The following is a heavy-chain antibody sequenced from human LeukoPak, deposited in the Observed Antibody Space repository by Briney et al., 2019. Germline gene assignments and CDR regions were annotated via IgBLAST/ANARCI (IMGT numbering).Heavy chain of an antibody. D-gene: IGHD6-19*01. CDR3: AAVAGTGPEPFDY. CDR2: ISAYNGNT. J-gene: IGHJ4*02. CDR1: GYTFTSLG. Sequence: ASVKVSFKASGYTFTSLGISWVRQALGQGLEWLGWISAYNGNTNYAQKLQGRVTMTTDTSTSTAYMELRSLRSDDTAVYYCAAVAGTGPEPFDYWGQGTLVTVSS. V-gene: IGHV1-18*01.